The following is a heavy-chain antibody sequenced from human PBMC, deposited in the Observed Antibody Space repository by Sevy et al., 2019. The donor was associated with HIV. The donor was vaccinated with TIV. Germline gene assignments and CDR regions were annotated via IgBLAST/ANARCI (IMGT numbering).Heavy chain of an antibody. Sequence: ASVKVSCQASGYTFTSYRIYWVRQAPGQGLEWMGWISPFNGDTNYAQKLQGRVTMITDTSTNTAYMEMRSLRSDETAVYYCARAYCSGGNCYSLAYWGQGTLVTVSS. CDR1: GYTFTSYR. J-gene: IGHJ4*02. CDR3: ARAYCSGGNCYSLAY. V-gene: IGHV1-18*01. D-gene: IGHD2-15*01. CDR2: ISPFNGDT.